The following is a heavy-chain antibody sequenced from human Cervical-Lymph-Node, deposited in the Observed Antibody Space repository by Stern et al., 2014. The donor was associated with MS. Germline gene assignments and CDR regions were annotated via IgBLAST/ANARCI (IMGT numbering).Heavy chain of an antibody. V-gene: IGHV3-74*01. D-gene: IGHD2-15*01. CDR3: ARGVMVAATYAYDI. J-gene: IGHJ3*02. CDR2: INSDESST. Sequence: VQLVQSGGGFVQPGGSLRLSCAASGFTFSTYWMHWVRQAPGKGLVWVSRINSDESSTTYADSVKGRFSISRDNDKNTLYLQMNSLRAEDTAVYYCARGVMVAATYAYDIWGQGTMVTISS. CDR1: GFTFSTYW.